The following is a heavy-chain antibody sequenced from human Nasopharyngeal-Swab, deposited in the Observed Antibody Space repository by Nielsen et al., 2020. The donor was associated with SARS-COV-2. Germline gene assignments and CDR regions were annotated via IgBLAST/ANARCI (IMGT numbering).Heavy chain of an antibody. V-gene: IGHV3-11*01. J-gene: IGHJ4*02. D-gene: IGHD3/OR15-3a*01. CDR1: GFSFSDYY. CDR3: ARGLRGRTDFDY. CDR2: ISTTGTTM. Sequence: GESLKISCAASGFSFSDYYISWIRQAPGKGLEWVSYISTTGTTMYYADSVKGRFIISRGNAKNSLFLQMNSLRAEDTAVYYCARGLRGRTDFDYWGQGTLVTVSS.